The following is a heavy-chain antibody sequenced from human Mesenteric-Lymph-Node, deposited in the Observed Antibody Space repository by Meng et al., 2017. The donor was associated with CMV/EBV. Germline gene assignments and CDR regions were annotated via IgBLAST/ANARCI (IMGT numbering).Heavy chain of an antibody. CDR2: IRSKANSYAT. D-gene: IGHD3-16*02. V-gene: IGHV3-73*01. Sequence: GESLKISCAASGFTFSGSAMHWVRQASGKGLEWVGRIRSKANSYATAYAAPVKGRFTISRDDSKNTLYLQMNSLKTEDTAVYYCTTGPVSMITFGGVIAPWGQGTLVTVSS. J-gene: IGHJ4*02. CDR1: GFTFSGSA. CDR3: TTGPVSMITFGGVIAP.